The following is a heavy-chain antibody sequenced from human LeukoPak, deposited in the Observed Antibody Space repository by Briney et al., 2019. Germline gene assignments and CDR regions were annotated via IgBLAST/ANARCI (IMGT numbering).Heavy chain of an antibody. CDR3: AKGSVAAVVTFIDF. CDR1: GFTFSRYA. CDR2: ISGSGGST. J-gene: IGHJ4*02. D-gene: IGHD6-13*01. Sequence: GGSLRLSCAASGFTFSRYAMNWVRQAPGKGLEWVSVISGSGGSTYYADSVKGRFTLSRDNSKNTLFLQMNSLRAEDTAVYYCAKGSVAAVVTFIDFWGQGTLVTVSS. V-gene: IGHV3-23*01.